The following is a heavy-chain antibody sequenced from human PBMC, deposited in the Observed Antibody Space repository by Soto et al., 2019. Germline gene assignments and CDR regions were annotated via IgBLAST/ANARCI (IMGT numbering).Heavy chain of an antibody. CDR3: ASSYGSGYRAFDY. D-gene: IGHD3-10*01. J-gene: IGHJ4*02. CDR1: GDTFTFYS. Sequence: QVQLVQSGAEVKKPGSSVRVSCKASGDTFTFYSINWVRQAPGLGLEWMGRINPILSMSNYAQRFKGRVTITADKAKSTAYMELSSLSFEDTDMYYCASSYGSGYRAFDYWGQGALVTVSS. CDR2: INPILSMS. V-gene: IGHV1-69*02.